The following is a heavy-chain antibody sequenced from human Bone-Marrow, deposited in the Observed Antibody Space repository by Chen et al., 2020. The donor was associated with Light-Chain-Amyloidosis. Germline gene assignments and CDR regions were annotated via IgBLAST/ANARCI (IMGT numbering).Heavy chain of an antibody. J-gene: IGHJ6*02. Sequence: EVPLVESGGGLVNPGGSLRLPCAACRFSFSLCGMPRVRQAPGKGLEWVSSITGGGTSINYADSVRGRFTISGDNARNSLYLQMNSLRAEDTAVYYCARSPYSTVAPHYYGMDLWGQGITVTVSS. CDR2: ITGGGTSI. D-gene: IGHD6-13*01. CDR3: ARSPYSTVAPHYYGMDL. CDR1: RFSFSLCG. V-gene: IGHV3-21*01.